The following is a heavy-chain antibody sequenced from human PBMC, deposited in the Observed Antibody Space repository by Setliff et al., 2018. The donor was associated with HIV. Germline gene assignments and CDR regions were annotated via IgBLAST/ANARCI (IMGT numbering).Heavy chain of an antibody. Sequence: PSETLSLTCTVSGGSINSYYWSWIRQPAGKGLEWIGRIYTSGSTNYNPSLKSRVTMSVDTSKKQFTLKLNSVTAADTAVYYCATCRRSWLFFDYWGQGALVTVSS. CDR1: GGSINSYY. CDR3: ATCRRSWLFFDY. J-gene: IGHJ4*02. CDR2: IYTSGST. V-gene: IGHV4-4*07. D-gene: IGHD6-13*01.